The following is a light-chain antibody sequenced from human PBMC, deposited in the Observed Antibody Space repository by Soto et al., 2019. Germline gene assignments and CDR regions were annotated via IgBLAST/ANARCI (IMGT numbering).Light chain of an antibody. J-gene: IGKJ1*01. Sequence: EIVLTQSPGTLYLSPGERATLSCRASQSVSSSYLAWYQQKPGQAPRLLIYGASSRATGIPDRFSGSGSGTDFTLTISRLKPEDLAVYYCQQYGSSPDTFGQGTKVEIK. V-gene: IGKV3-20*01. CDR1: QSVSSSY. CDR3: QQYGSSPDT. CDR2: GAS.